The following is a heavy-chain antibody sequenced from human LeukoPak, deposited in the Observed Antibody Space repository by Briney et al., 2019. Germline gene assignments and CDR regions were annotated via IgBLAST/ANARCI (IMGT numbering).Heavy chain of an antibody. Sequence: ASVKVSCKASGGTFSSYAISWVRQAPGQGLERMGGIIPIFGTANYAQKFQGRVTITADESTSTAYMELSSLRSEDTAVYYCAREGYSSSPPDYYYYYMDVWGKGTTVTVSS. CDR3: AREGYSSSPPDYYYYYMDV. V-gene: IGHV1-69*13. CDR2: IIPIFGTA. D-gene: IGHD6-6*01. J-gene: IGHJ6*03. CDR1: GGTFSSYA.